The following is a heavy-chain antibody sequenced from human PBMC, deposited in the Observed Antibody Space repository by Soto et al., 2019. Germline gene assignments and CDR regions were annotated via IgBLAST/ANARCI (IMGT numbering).Heavy chain of an antibody. CDR1: GGSISSYY. Sequence: SETLSLTCTVSGGSISSYYWSWIRQPPGKGLEWIGYIYYSGSTNYNPSLKSRVTISVDTSKNQFSLKLSSVTAADTAVYYCARVFRINRDYYYYYMDVWGKGTTVTVSS. CDR2: IYYSGST. V-gene: IGHV4-59*01. J-gene: IGHJ6*03. D-gene: IGHD2-21*01. CDR3: ARVFRINRDYYYYYMDV.